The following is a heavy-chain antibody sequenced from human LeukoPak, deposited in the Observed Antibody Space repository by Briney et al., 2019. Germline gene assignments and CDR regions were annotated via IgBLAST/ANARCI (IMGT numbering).Heavy chain of an antibody. J-gene: IGHJ6*03. CDR3: ARTLRSSSWYSYYYYYMDV. Sequence: SETLSLTCTVSGGSISSGSYYWSWIRQPAGKGLEWIGRIYTSGSTNYNPSLKSRVTISVDTSKNQFSLKLSSVTAADTAVYYCARTLRSSSWYSYYYYYMDVWGKGTTVTVSS. CDR1: GGSISSGSYY. D-gene: IGHD6-13*01. V-gene: IGHV4-61*02. CDR2: IYTSGST.